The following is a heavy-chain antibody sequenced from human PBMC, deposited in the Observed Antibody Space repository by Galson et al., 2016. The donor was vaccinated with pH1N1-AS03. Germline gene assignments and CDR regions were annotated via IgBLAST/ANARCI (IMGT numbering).Heavy chain of an antibody. CDR3: ARARGGEDAWSQDV. CDR2: ISFTSDYR. CDR1: GFSLSDYY. Sequence: SLRLSCAASGFSLSDYYMTWIRQAPGKGLEWVAYISFTSDYRHYADSVKGRFTISRDNAKDSLYLQMDSLRVEDTAVYCCARARGGEDAWSQDVWGQGTTVTVSS. V-gene: IGHV3-11*03. D-gene: IGHD2-21*01. J-gene: IGHJ6*02.